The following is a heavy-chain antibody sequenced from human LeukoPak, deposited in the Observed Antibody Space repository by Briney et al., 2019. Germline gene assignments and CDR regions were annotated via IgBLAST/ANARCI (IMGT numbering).Heavy chain of an antibody. Sequence: GGSLRLSCAASALTFSSYAMSWVRQAPGKGLEWVSTISGSGDSTYYADSVKGRFTISRDNSKSTLWLQMNSLRADDTAVYYCARGVRYRYFDYWGQGSLVTVSS. J-gene: IGHJ4*02. CDR3: ARGVRYRYFDY. CDR1: ALTFSSYA. V-gene: IGHV3-23*01. CDR2: ISGSGDST. D-gene: IGHD5-18*01.